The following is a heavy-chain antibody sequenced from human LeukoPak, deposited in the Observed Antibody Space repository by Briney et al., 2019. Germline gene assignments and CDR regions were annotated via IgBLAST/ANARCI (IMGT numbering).Heavy chain of an antibody. V-gene: IGHV1-69*13. CDR2: IIPIFGTA. D-gene: IGHD2-21*01. J-gene: IGHJ4*02. Sequence: SVKVSCKASGGTFISYAISWVRQAPGQGLEWMGGIIPIFGTANYAQKFQGRVTITADESTSTAYMELSSLRSEDTAVYYCARDLRGDRSFDYWGQGTLVTVSS. CDR3: ARDLRGDRSFDY. CDR1: GGTFISYA.